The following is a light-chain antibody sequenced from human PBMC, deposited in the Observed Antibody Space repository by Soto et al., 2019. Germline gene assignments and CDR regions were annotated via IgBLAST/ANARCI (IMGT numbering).Light chain of an antibody. J-gene: IGKJ1*01. CDR3: QQYTTYSGT. V-gene: IGKV1-5*01. CDR2: DAS. CDR1: QSISNW. Sequence: DIQMTQSPSTLSASVGDRATITCRASQSISNWLAWYQQKPGKAPKLLIYDASSLETGVPSRFSGSASGTEFTLTISSLQPDDFATYYCQQYTTYSGTFGQGTKVDIK.